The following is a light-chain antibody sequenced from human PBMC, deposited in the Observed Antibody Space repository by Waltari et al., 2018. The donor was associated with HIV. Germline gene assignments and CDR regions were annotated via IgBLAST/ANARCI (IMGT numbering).Light chain of an antibody. Sequence: SYELIQPPSVSVSPGQTASIPCSGDELRTVYASCYQQKPGQSPVLIIYEDTRRPSGIPERFSGSNSGNTATLTISGTQVMDEADYYCQGWLSGTAVFGGGTTLTVL. J-gene: IGLJ2*01. CDR2: EDT. V-gene: IGLV3-1*01. CDR3: QGWLSGTAV. CDR1: ELRTVY.